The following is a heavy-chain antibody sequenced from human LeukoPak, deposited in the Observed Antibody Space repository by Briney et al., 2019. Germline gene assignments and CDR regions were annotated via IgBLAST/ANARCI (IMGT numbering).Heavy chain of an antibody. J-gene: IGHJ4*02. CDR2: ISGSGGST. Sequence: PGGSLRLSCAASGFTFSNYDMNWVRQAPGKGLEWVSAISGSGGSTYYADSVKGRFTISRDNSKNTLYLQMNSLRAEDTALYYCAKVPIYSTSSYWGQGTLVTVSS. V-gene: IGHV3-23*01. CDR1: GFTFSNYD. D-gene: IGHD6-6*01. CDR3: AKVPIYSTSSY.